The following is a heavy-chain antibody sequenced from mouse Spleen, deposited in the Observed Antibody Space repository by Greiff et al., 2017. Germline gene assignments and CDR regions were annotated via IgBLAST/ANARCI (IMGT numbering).Heavy chain of an antibody. CDR3: AVWDYDEGYYAMDY. CDR2: INPSSGYT. Sequence: QVQLQQSGAELAKPGASVKLSCKASGYTFTSYWMHWVKQRPGQGLEWIGYINPSSGYTKYNQKFKDKATLTADKSSSTAYMQLSSLTSEDSAVYYCAVWDYDEGYYAMDYWGQGTSVTVSS. J-gene: IGHJ4*01. V-gene: IGHV1-7*01. CDR1: GYTFTSYW. D-gene: IGHD2-4*01.